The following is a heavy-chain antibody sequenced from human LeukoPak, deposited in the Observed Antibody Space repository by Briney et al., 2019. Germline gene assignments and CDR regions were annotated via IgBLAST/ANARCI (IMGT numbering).Heavy chain of an antibody. V-gene: IGHV3-21*01. D-gene: IGHD3-22*01. CDR2: ISSSSSYI. CDR3: ARDWNYYDSSGYYPYYYGMDV. CDR1: GFTFSSYS. J-gene: IGHJ6*02. Sequence: GGSLRLSCAASGFTFSSYSMNWVRQAPGKGLEWVSSISSSSSYIYYADSVKGRFTISRDNAKNSLYLQMSSLRAEDTAVYYCARDWNYYDSSGYYPYYYGMDVWGQGTTVTVSS.